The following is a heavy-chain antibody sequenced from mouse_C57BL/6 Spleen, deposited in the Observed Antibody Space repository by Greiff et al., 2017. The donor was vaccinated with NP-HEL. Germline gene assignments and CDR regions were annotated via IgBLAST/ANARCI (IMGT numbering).Heavy chain of an antibody. V-gene: IGHV5-16*01. CDR1: GFTFSDYY. CDR3: ARGSRYYGSSPYFDD. D-gene: IGHD1-1*01. Sequence: EVKLVESEGGLVQPGSSMKLSCTASGFTFSDYYMAWVRQVPENGLEWVANINYDASSTYYLDSLKSHSILSRDNAKHILYLPMSSLKSEDTATYYWARGSRYYGSSPYFDDWGQGTTLTVSS. CDR2: INYDASST. J-gene: IGHJ2*01.